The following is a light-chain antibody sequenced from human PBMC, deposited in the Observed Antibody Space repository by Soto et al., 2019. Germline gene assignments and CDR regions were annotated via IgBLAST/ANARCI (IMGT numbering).Light chain of an antibody. CDR2: LNSDGSH. V-gene: IGLV4-69*01. CDR1: SGHSSYA. Sequence: QLVLTQSPSASASLGASVKLTCTLSSGHSSYAIAWHQQQPETGPRYLMKLNSDGSHNRGDGISDRFSGSSSGAERYLTISSLQSEDEADYYCQTWGTGIRVFGGGTQLTVL. J-gene: IGLJ2*01. CDR3: QTWGTGIRV.